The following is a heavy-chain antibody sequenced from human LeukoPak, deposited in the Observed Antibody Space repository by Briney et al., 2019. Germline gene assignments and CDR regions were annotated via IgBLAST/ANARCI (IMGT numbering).Heavy chain of an antibody. CDR1: GFTFDDYA. J-gene: IGHJ4*02. V-gene: IGHV3-9*01. D-gene: IGHD3-10*01. CDR2: ISWNSGSI. Sequence: GGSLRLSCAASGFTFDDYAMHWVRQAPGKGLEWVSGISWNSGSIGYADSVKGRFTISRDNAKNSLYLQMNSLRAEDTALYYCAKDGGSYWGQGTLVTVSS. CDR3: AKDGGSY.